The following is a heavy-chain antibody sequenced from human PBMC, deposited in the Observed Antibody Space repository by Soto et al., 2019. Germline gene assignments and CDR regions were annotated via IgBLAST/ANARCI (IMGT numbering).Heavy chain of an antibody. D-gene: IGHD3-3*01. CDR3: ATSLRSGFGVVITIFDY. Sequence: GASVKVSCKVSGYTLTELSMHWVRQAPGKGLEWMGGFDPEDGETIYAQKFQGRVTMTEDTSTDTAYMELSSLRSEDTAVYYCATSLRSGFGVVITIFDYWGQGTLVTVSS. CDR2: FDPEDGET. CDR1: GYTLTELS. J-gene: IGHJ4*02. V-gene: IGHV1-24*01.